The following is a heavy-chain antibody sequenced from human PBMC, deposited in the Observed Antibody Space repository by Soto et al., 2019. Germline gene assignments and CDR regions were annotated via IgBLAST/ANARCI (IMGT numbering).Heavy chain of an antibody. J-gene: IGHJ4*02. Sequence: QVQLQESGQGLVKPSQTLSLTCTVSGGSISSGGYYWRWIRQPPGKGLEWIGYLYYSGSTYYNPSLKSRVTISVDTSKNQFSLELSSGTAADTSVYYCARGSLLVLFGELNYSFAYWGQGTLVTVSS. D-gene: IGHD3-10*01. V-gene: IGHV4-31*03. CDR3: ARGSLLVLFGELNYSFAY. CDR2: LYYSGST. CDR1: GGSISSGGYY.